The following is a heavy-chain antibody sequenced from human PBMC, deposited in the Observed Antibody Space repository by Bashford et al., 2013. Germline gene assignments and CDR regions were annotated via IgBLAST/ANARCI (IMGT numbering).Heavy chain of an antibody. V-gene: IGHV4-31*03. CDR2: IYYSGSI. Sequence: SETLSLTCTVSGGSISSDGYYWSWVRQHPGKGLEWIGYIYYSGSIYYNPSLKSRVIISVDTFKNQFSLKLTSVTAADTAVYFCARDSVVHYLDYWGQGTLVTVSS. D-gene: IGHD4-23*01. CDR3: ARDSVVHYLDY. CDR1: GGSISSDGYY. J-gene: IGHJ4*02.